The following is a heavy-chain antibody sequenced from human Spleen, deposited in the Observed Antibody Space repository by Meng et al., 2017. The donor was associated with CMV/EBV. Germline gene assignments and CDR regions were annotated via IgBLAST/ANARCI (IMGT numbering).Heavy chain of an antibody. D-gene: IGHD3-3*01. J-gene: IGHJ4*02. CDR1: GYTFTSYD. V-gene: IGHV1-8*01. CDR2: VNPNTGDT. CDR3: ARGGGKTYYDFWSAYYMN. Sequence: ASVKVSCKASGYTFTSYDINWVRQAAGQGLEWMGWVNPNTGDTGYAQKFHGRLTMTRHTSISTAYMELSSLRFDDTAVYYCARGGGKTYYDFWSAYYMNWGQGTLVTVSS.